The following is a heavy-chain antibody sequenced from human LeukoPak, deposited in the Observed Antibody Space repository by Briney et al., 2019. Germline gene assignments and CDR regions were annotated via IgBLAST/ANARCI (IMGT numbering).Heavy chain of an antibody. CDR2: IIPIFGTA. CDR1: GGTFSSYA. D-gene: IGHD6-19*01. Sequence: ASVKVSCKASGGTFSSYAISWVRQAPGQGLEWMGGIIPIFGTANYAQKFQGRVTITADESTSTAYMELSSLRSEDTAVYYCARDTENSRGWYWFDPWGQGTLVTVSS. J-gene: IGHJ5*02. V-gene: IGHV1-69*13. CDR3: ARDTENSRGWYWFDP.